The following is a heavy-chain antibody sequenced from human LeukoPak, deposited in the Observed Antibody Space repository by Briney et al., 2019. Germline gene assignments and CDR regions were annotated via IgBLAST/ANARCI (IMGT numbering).Heavy chain of an antibody. CDR1: GASISSDY. V-gene: IGHV4-4*07. CDR3: ARLGGTNWYNWFDP. Sequence: SETLSLTCTVSGASISSDYWSWIRQPAGKGLEWIGRVYPTGSTNFSPSLKNRVTMSIDTSKNQFSLNLSSVTAADTAVYYCARLGGTNWYNWFDPWGQGTLVTVSS. J-gene: IGHJ5*02. CDR2: VYPTGST. D-gene: IGHD1-1*01.